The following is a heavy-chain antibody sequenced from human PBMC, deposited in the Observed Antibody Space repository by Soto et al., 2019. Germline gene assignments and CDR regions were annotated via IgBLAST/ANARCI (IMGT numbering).Heavy chain of an antibody. D-gene: IGHD3-10*01. CDR1: GFTFINFA. Sequence: EVQLLESGGGLVQPGGSLRLSCAGSGFTFINFAMNWVRQAPGKGLEWVSTISGGGDAAFFADSVRGRFTISRDNSKDTVTLQTNSLGVDDTAVYYCARKVPGSTSRPDYWYFDLWGRGTLVTFSS. CDR3: ARKVPGSTSRPDYWYFDL. J-gene: IGHJ2*01. V-gene: IGHV3-23*01. CDR2: ISGGGDAA.